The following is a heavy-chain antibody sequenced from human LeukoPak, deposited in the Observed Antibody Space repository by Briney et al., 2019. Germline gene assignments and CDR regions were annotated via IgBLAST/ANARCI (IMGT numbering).Heavy chain of an antibody. CDR3: AGGGGDGSGSYYPEIYYGMDV. J-gene: IGHJ6*02. Sequence: SQTLSLTCAISGDSVSSNSAAWNWIRQSPSRGLEWLGRTYYRSKWYNDYAVSVKSRITINPDTSKNQFSLQLNSVTPEDTAVYYCAGGGGDGSGSYYPEIYYGMDVWGQGTTVTVSS. D-gene: IGHD3-10*01. V-gene: IGHV6-1*01. CDR1: GDSVSSNSAA. CDR2: TYYRSKWYN.